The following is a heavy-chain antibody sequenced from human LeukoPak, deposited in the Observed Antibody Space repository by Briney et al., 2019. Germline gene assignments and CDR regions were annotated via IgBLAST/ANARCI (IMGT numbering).Heavy chain of an antibody. Sequence: PGGSLRLSCAASGFTFSSYGMHWVRQAPGKGLEWVAFIRYDGSNKYYADSVKGRFTISRDDSKNTVYLQMNSLRPEDTALYYCARDAWGIGSYPDAFDIWGQGTLVAVSS. CDR2: IRYDGSNK. J-gene: IGHJ3*02. CDR3: ARDAWGIGSYPDAFDI. V-gene: IGHV3-30*02. CDR1: GFTFSSYG. D-gene: IGHD6-13*01.